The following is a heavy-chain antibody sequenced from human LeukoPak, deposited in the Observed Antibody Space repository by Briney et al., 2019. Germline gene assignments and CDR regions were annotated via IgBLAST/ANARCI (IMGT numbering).Heavy chain of an antibody. J-gene: IGHJ4*02. D-gene: IGHD5-18*01. CDR2: ISDDGSYA. CDR1: GLTYRNYY. Sequence: GGSLRLSCAASGLTYRNYYFSWVRQAPGKGLEWISYISDDGSYANYADSVRGRFTISRDNAKNSLFLQMNSLRAEDTAVYYCARDLRGVTQWGQGTLVTVSS. V-gene: IGHV3-11*06. CDR3: ARDLRGVTQ.